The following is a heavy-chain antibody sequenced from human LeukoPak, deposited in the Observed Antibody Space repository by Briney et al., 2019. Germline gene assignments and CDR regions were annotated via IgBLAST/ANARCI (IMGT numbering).Heavy chain of an antibody. D-gene: IGHD1-26*01. CDR3: ARGRGVYSGSYLGYYYYYMDV. Sequence: GGSLRLSCAASGFTFSSYAMSWVRQAPGKGLEWVSAISGSGGSTYYADSVKGRFTISRDNSKNTLYLQMNSLRAEDTAVYYCARGRGVYSGSYLGYYYYYMDVWGKGTTVTVSS. J-gene: IGHJ6*03. CDR2: ISGSGGST. CDR1: GFTFSSYA. V-gene: IGHV3-23*01.